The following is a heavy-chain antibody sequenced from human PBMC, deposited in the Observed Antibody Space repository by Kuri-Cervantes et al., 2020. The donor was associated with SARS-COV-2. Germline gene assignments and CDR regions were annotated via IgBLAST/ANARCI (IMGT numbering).Heavy chain of an antibody. Sequence: GSLRLSCTVSGYSISSGYYWGWIRQPPGKGLEWIGNIYSSGRTNYNPSLKSRATILVYTSHNHFSLNLDSVAAADTAVYCCAKHDYGDYGTFDYWGPGTLVTVSS. D-gene: IGHD4-17*01. CDR2: IYSSGRT. J-gene: IGHJ4*02. V-gene: IGHV4-38-2*02. CDR3: AKHDYGDYGTFDY. CDR1: GYSISSGYY.